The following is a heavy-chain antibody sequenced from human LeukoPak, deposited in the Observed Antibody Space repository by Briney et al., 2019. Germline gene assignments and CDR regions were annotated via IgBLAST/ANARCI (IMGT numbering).Heavy chain of an antibody. D-gene: IGHD6-19*01. CDR2: INDRGGST. Sequence: TGGSLRLSCAASRFTFSSYAMSWVRQAPGKGLEWVSTINDRGGSTYYADSVKGRFTISRDNSKNTLYLQMNSLRAGDTAVYYCVSGWCVDYWGRGTLVTVSS. CDR3: VSGWCVDY. V-gene: IGHV3-23*01. J-gene: IGHJ4*02. CDR1: RFTFSSYA.